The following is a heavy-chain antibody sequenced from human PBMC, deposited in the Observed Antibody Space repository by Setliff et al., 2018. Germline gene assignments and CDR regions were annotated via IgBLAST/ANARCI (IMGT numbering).Heavy chain of an antibody. D-gene: IGHD3-16*01. V-gene: IGHV4-59*08. Sequence: SETLSLTCTVSGDSLSSSYWSWIRQPPGKGLEWIGRFSYGVSTIYNPSLESRVTFSVDTSKNQFSLKLTSVTAADTAVYYCARRVFECGRTACPLGGSYNWFDPWGQGIGVTVSS. CDR2: FSYGVST. CDR1: GDSLSSSY. CDR3: ARRVFECGRTACPLGGSYNWFDP. J-gene: IGHJ5*02.